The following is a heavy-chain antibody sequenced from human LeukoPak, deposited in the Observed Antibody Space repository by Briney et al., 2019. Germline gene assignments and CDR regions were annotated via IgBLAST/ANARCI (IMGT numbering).Heavy chain of an antibody. CDR1: GYTFTSYG. Sequence: ASVKVSCKASGYTFTSYGISWVRHVTGGGLGWMGWMNPNSGNTGYAQKFQGRVTITRNTSISTAYMELSSLRSEDTAVYYCARGALSSSGYYYYMDVWGKGTTVTVSS. CDR2: MNPNSGNT. V-gene: IGHV1-8*03. CDR3: ARGALSSSGYYYYMDV. J-gene: IGHJ6*03. D-gene: IGHD6-6*01.